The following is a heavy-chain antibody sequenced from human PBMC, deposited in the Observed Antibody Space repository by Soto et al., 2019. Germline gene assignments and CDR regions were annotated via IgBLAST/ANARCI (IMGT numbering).Heavy chain of an antibody. J-gene: IGHJ5*02. CDR2: IFSNDEK. CDR1: GFSLSNARMG. CDR3: ARSVDYSNYLIPNWFDP. D-gene: IGHD4-4*01. Sequence: SGPTLVNPTETLTLTCTVSGFSLSNARMGVSWIRQPPGKALEWLAHIFSNDEKSYSTSLKSRLTISKDTSKSQVVLTMTNMDPVDTATYYCARSVDYSNYLIPNWFDPWGQGTLVTVSS. V-gene: IGHV2-26*01.